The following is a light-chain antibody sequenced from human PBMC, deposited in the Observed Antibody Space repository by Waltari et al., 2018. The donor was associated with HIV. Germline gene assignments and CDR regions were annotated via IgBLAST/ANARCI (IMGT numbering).Light chain of an antibody. CDR1: ALPKQY. CDR3: QSADSSGTPYV. J-gene: IGLJ1*01. Sequence: SYELTQPPSVSVSPGQTARITCSGDALPKQYAYWYQQKPGQAPVLVIYKDSERPSGIPERFSGSSSGTTVTLTISGGQAEDEADYYCQSADSSGTPYVFGTGTKVTVL. V-gene: IGLV3-25*03. CDR2: KDS.